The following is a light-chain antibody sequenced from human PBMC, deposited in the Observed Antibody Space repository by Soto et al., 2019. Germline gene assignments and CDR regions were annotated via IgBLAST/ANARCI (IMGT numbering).Light chain of an antibody. CDR3: QHYGTSAL. Sequence: EIVLTQSPGTLSLSPGERATLSCRASQSVSSAYLAWYQQIPGQAPRLLIYGASSRATGIPDRFSGSGSGTDFTLTISGLEPEDFAVYYCQHYGTSALFGPGTKVDIK. CDR1: QSVSSAY. CDR2: GAS. V-gene: IGKV3-20*01. J-gene: IGKJ3*01.